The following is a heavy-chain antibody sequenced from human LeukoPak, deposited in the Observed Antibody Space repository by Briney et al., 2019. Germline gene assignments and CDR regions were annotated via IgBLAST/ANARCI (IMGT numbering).Heavy chain of an antibody. J-gene: IGHJ4*02. CDR3: ARDREATGTTVGLDY. Sequence: GASVKVSCKASGGTFGSYTISWVRQAPGQGLEWMGRIIPILGIANYAQKFQGRVTITADKSTSTAYMELSSLRSEDTAVYYCARDREATGTTVGLDYWGQGTLVTVSS. V-gene: IGHV1-69*04. CDR1: GGTFGSYT. D-gene: IGHD1-1*01. CDR2: IIPILGIA.